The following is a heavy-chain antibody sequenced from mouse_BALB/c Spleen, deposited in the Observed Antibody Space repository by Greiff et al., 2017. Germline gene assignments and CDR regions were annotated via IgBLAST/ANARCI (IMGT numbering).Heavy chain of an antibody. Sequence: VQLQQSGAELVRSGASVKLSCTASGFNIKDYYMHWVKQRPEQGLEWIGWIDPENGDTEYAPKFQGKATMTADTSSNTAYLQLSSLTSEDTAVYYCNPSYYGNYYAMDYWGQGTSVTVSS. CDR3: NPSYYGNYYAMDY. J-gene: IGHJ4*01. V-gene: IGHV14-4*02. D-gene: IGHD2-10*01. CDR1: GFNIKDYY. CDR2: IDPENGDT.